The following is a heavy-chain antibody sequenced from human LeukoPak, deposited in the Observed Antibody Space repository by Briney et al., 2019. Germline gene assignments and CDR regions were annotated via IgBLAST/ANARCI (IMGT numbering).Heavy chain of an antibody. CDR1: GGSISGYY. D-gene: IGHD3-22*01. J-gene: IGHJ4*02. V-gene: IGHV4-59*08. Sequence: KTSETLSLTCTVSGGSISGYYWSWIRQPPGKGLEWIGYIYYSGSTNYNPSLKSRVTISVDTSKNQFSLKLSSVTAADTAVYYCARGYPYYYDSSGYYHYFDYWGQGTLVTVSS. CDR3: ARGYPYYYDSSGYYHYFDY. CDR2: IYYSGST.